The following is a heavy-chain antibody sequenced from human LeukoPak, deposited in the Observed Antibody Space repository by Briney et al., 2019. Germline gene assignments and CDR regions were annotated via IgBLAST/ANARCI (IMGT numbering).Heavy chain of an antibody. CDR3: ARDLVYYDSSGYGY. V-gene: IGHV3-33*01. J-gene: IGHJ4*02. D-gene: IGHD3-22*01. CDR2: IWYDGSNK. CDR1: GFTFGSYG. Sequence: GRSLRLSCAASGFTFGSYGMHWVRQAPGKGLEWVAVIWYDGSNKYYADSVKGRFTISRDNSKNTLYLQMNSLRAEDTAVYYCARDLVYYDSSGYGYWGQGTLVTVSS.